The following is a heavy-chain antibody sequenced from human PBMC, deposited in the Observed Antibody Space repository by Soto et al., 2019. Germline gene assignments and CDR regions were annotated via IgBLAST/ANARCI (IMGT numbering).Heavy chain of an antibody. V-gene: IGHV1-24*01. CDR2: LDAEDGET. CDR1: EYPLTELS. D-gene: IGHD2-15*01. J-gene: IGHJ4*02. CDR3: ATLLLGQDGSVCLFDY. Sequence: AALVTVCGKFSEYPLTELSMHWVRQDPGKGLEWMGGLDAEDGETIYAQKFQGRVTMTEDTSTDTAYMELSSLRSEDTAVYYSATLLLGQDGSVCLFDYRGQGLLAT.